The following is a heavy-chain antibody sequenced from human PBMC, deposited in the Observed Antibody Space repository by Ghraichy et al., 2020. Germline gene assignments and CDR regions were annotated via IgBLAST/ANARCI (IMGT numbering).Heavy chain of an antibody. D-gene: IGHD2-21*02. Sequence: SETLSLTCAVSGASITSSNWWTWVRQPPGQGLEWIAEIFHSGKTTYNPSLKSRVTISVDKSNNHFSLKLSSVTAADTAVYYCARLGGGDGWRFIDYWGQGTLVTVSS. CDR3: ARLGGGDGWRFIDY. CDR1: GASITSSNW. V-gene: IGHV4-4*02. CDR2: IFHSGKT. J-gene: IGHJ4*02.